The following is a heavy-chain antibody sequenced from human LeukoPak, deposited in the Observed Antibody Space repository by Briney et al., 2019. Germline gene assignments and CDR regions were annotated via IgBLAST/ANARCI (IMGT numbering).Heavy chain of an antibody. V-gene: IGHV4-59*01. CDR1: GGSISSYY. CDR2: IYYSGST. J-gene: IGHJ3*02. CDR3: ARDLGGSNDAFDI. Sequence: SETLSLTCTVSGGSISSYYWSWTRQPPGKGLEWIGYIYYSGSTNYNPSLKSRVTISVDTSKNQFSLKLSSVTAADMAVYYCARDLGGSNDAFDIWGQGTMVTVSS.